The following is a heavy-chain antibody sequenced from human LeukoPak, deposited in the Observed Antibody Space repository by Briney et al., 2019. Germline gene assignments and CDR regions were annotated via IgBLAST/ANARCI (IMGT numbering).Heavy chain of an antibody. CDR2: IYSGGTT. Sequence: GESLRLSCAASGFTVSSNYMSWVRQAPGKGPEWVSVIYSGGTTYYADSVKGRFTVSRDNAKNSLYLQMNSLRTDDTALYYCAKDVDDSRGYYYVFENWGQGTLVTVSS. CDR3: AKDVDDSRGYYYVFEN. D-gene: IGHD3-22*01. J-gene: IGHJ4*02. V-gene: IGHV3-53*05. CDR1: GFTVSSNY.